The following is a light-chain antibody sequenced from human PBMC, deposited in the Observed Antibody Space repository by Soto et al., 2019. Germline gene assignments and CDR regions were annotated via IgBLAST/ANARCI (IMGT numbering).Light chain of an antibody. J-gene: IGKJ1*01. CDR2: GAS. CDR3: QQYGSSQT. V-gene: IGKV3-20*01. Sequence: EIVLTQSPGTLSLSPGERATLSCRASQSVSSSYSASYQQKPGQAPRLLIYGASSRATGIPDRFSGSGSGTDFTLTISRLEPEDFAVYYCQQYGSSQTFGQGTKVDIK. CDR1: QSVSSSY.